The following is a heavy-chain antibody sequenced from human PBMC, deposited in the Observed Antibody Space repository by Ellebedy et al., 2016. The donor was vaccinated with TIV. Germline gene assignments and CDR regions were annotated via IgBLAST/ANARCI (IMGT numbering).Heavy chain of an antibody. CDR3: AKGTVTDSFDS. CDR1: GDSVSSKSTA. Sequence: MPSETLSLTCAISGDSVSSKSTAWNWVSQSPSRGLEWLGRTYRGSKWYNDYAISVKSRITINPDTSKNQFSLQLSLVTPDDAAVYYCAKGTVTDSFDSWGQGTLVTVSS. V-gene: IGHV6-1*01. D-gene: IGHD2-21*02. J-gene: IGHJ4*02. CDR2: TYRGSKWYN.